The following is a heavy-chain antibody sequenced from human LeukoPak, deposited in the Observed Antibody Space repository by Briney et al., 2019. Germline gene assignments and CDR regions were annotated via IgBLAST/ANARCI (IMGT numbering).Heavy chain of an antibody. CDR1: GFTFSSYS. CDR2: ISSSSSYI. Sequence: GGSLRLSCAASGFTFSSYSMNWVRQAPGKGLEWVSSISSSSSYIYYADSVKGRFTISRDNAKNSLCLQMNSLRAEDTAVYYCASDIVVVPAAPSWGQGTLVTVSS. J-gene: IGHJ5*02. V-gene: IGHV3-21*01. D-gene: IGHD2-2*01. CDR3: ASDIVVVPAAPS.